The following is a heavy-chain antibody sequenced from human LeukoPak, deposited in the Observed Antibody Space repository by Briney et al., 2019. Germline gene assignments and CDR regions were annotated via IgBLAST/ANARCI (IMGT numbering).Heavy chain of an antibody. V-gene: IGHV3-21*01. J-gene: IGHJ4*02. CDR2: ISSSASHI. CDR1: GFSCSSYS. D-gene: IGHD2-15*01. CDR3: ASTEKGYCSGGSCSLAY. Sequence: GGYLRLYCAASGFSCSSYSMNWLRQAPGKGLEWVSSISSSASHIYYADSVKGRFTISRDNAKNSLYLQMNSLRAEDTAVYYCASTEKGYCSGGSCSLAYWGQGTLVTVSS.